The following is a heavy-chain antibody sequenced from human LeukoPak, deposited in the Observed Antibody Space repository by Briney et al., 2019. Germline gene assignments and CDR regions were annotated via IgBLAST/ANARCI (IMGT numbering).Heavy chain of an antibody. Sequence: GGSLRLSCAASGFTFRDYAMSWVRQAPGKGLEWVSAISGNGGSTYYADSVKGRFTISRDNSKNTLHLQLSSLRDEDTAMYYCAMRPADCSSSSCPTINRYYYGMDVWGQGTTVIVSS. CDR3: AMRPADCSSSSCPTINRYYYGMDV. CDR2: ISGNGGST. CDR1: GFTFRDYA. V-gene: IGHV3-23*01. J-gene: IGHJ6*02. D-gene: IGHD2-15*01.